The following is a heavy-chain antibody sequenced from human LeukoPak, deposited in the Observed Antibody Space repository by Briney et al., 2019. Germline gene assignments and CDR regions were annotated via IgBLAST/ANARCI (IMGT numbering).Heavy chain of an antibody. J-gene: IGHJ4*02. CDR2: VNWNGGST. CDR3: ARSRHSYDSSGFPHY. V-gene: IGHV3-20*04. Sequence: GGSLRLSCAASGFTFDDYSMTWVRQAPGKGLEWVSGVNWNGGSTGYADSVKGRFTISRDNAKNSLYLQMNSLRAEDTALYYCARSRHSYDSSGFPHYWGQGTLVTVSS. CDR1: GFTFDDYS. D-gene: IGHD3-22*01.